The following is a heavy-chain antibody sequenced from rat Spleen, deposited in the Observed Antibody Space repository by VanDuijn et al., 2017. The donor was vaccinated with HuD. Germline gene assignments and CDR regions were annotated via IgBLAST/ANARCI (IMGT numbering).Heavy chain of an antibody. Sequence: EVQLVESGGGLVQPGRSLKLSCAASGFTFNNYYMAWVRQAPTKGLEWVASISTGGGNTYYRDPVRGRFTISRDNAKDTLYLQMDSLRPEDTATYYCARVGTRVSRFAYWGQGTLVTVSS. D-gene: IGHD1-4*01. V-gene: IGHV5-25*01. CDR2: ISTGGGNT. CDR1: GFTFNNYY. CDR3: ARVGTRVSRFAY. J-gene: IGHJ3*01.